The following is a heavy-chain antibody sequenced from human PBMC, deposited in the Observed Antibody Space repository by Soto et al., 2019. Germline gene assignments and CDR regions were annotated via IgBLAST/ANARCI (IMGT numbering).Heavy chain of an antibody. CDR3: ARSGGTYSGSYCAYYYYGMDV. J-gene: IGHJ6*02. CDR1: GFTFSDYY. D-gene: IGHD1-26*01. Sequence: QVQLVESGGGLVKPGGSLRLSCAASGFTFSDYYMSWIRQAPGKGLEWVSYISSSSSYTNYADSVKGRFTISRDNAKNSLYIQMNSLRAEDTAVYYCARSGGTYSGSYCAYYYYGMDVWGQGTTVTVSS. CDR2: ISSSSSYT. V-gene: IGHV3-11*05.